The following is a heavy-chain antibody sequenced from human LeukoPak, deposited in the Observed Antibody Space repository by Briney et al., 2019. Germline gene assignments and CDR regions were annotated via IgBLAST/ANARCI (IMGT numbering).Heavy chain of an antibody. Sequence: ASVKVSCKASGYTFTSYGISWVRQAPGQALEWMGIINPSGGSTSYAQKFQGRVTMTRDTSTSTVYMELSSLRSEDTAVYYCARVYALDAFDIWGQGTMVTVSS. J-gene: IGHJ3*02. CDR3: ARVYALDAFDI. CDR1: GYTFTSYG. D-gene: IGHD2/OR15-2a*01. CDR2: INPSGGST. V-gene: IGHV1-46*01.